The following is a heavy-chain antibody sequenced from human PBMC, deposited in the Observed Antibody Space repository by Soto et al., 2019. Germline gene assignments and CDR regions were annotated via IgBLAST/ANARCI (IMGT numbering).Heavy chain of an antibody. D-gene: IGHD2-15*01. J-gene: IGHJ4*02. CDR3: ARQGSGSYYFDY. V-gene: IGHV3-64*01. CDR1: GFTFSSYA. CDR2: ISSNGGST. Sequence: EVQLVESGGGLVQPGGSLRLSCAASGFTFSSYAMHWVRQAPGKGLEYVSAISSNGGSTDYANSVKGRFTISRDNSKNTLYLQMGSLRAEDMAVYYCARQGSGSYYFDYWGQGTLVTVSS.